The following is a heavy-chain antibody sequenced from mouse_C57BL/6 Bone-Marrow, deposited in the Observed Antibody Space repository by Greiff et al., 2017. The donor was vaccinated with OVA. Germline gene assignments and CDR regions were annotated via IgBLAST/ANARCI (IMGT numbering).Heavy chain of an antibody. CDR3: SSSRRWFPFYYFDY. V-gene: IGHV1-72*01. J-gene: IGHJ2*01. CDR1: GYTFTSYW. Sequence: QVQLQQPGAELVKPGASVKLSCKASGYTFTSYWMHWVKQRPGRGLEWIGRIDPNSGGTKYNAKFKSKATLTVDKPSSTAYMQLLSLTSYASVVYYCSSSRRWFPFYYFDYWGQGTTLTVSS. CDR2: IDPNSGGT. D-gene: IGHD2-3*01.